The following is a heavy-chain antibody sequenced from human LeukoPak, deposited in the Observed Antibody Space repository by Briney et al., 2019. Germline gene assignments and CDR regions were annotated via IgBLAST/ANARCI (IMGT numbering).Heavy chain of an antibody. CDR3: ARGPMGDSSGYYYVNY. D-gene: IGHD3-22*01. CDR1: GYPFTSYD. Sequence: GASVKVSCKASGYPFTSYDINWVRQATGQGLEWMGWMNPNSGSTGYAQKFQGRVTMTRSTSISTAYMELSSLRSEDTAVYYCARGPMGDSSGYYYVNYWGQGTLVAVSS. V-gene: IGHV1-8*01. J-gene: IGHJ4*02. CDR2: MNPNSGST.